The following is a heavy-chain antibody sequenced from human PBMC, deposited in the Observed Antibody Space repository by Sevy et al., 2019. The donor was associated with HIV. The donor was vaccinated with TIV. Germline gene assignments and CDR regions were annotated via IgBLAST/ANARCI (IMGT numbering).Heavy chain of an antibody. J-gene: IGHJ4*02. Sequence: GGSLRLSCAASGITFNSLWMTWVHQAPGKGLEWVANIKEDGSEKYYVDSVKGRFAISRDNAKSSLYLQMNSLRVEDTAVYYCADPPSGLWGQGTLVTVSS. CDR1: GITFNSLW. V-gene: IGHV3-7*01. CDR3: ADPPSGL. CDR2: IKEDGSEK.